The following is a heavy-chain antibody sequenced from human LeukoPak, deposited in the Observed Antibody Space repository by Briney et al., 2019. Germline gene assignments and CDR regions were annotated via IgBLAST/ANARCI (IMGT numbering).Heavy chain of an antibody. CDR2: SRNKANSYTT. J-gene: IGHJ4*02. D-gene: IGHD3-22*01. Sequence: GGSLRLSCAGSGFTFSDHYIDWVRQASGKGLEWVGRSRNKANSYTTEYAASVKGRFIISRDDSESSLYLQMNSLIAEDTAVYYCVRASYYDSTGYVKVNFDYWGQGTLVTVSS. V-gene: IGHV3-72*01. CDR1: GFTFSDHY. CDR3: VRASYYDSTGYVKVNFDY.